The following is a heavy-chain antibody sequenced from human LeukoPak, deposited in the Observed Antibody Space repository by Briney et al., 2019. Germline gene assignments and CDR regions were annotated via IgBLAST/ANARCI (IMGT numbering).Heavy chain of an antibody. CDR2: IIPIFGTA. D-gene: IGHD6-19*01. CDR1: GGTFSSYA. V-gene: IGHV1-69*13. Sequence: SVKVSCKDSGGTFSSYAISWVRQAPGQGLEWMGGIIPIFGTANYAQKFQGRVTITADESTSTAYMELSSLRSEDTAVYYCARAIAVARYYFDYWGQGTLVTVSS. J-gene: IGHJ4*02. CDR3: ARAIAVARYYFDY.